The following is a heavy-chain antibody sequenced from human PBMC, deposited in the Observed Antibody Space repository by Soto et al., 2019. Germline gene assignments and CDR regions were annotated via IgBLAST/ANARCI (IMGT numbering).Heavy chain of an antibody. CDR1: GYTFTSYG. J-gene: IGHJ5*02. CDR2: ISAYNGNT. CDR3: ARKLTYYYGSGSYYPTQNWFDP. D-gene: IGHD3-10*01. Sequence: ASVKVSCKASGYTFTSYGISWVRQAPGQGLEWMGWISAYNGNTNYAQKLQGRVTMTTDTSTSTAYMELRSLRSDDTAVYYCARKLTYYYGSGSYYPTQNWFDPWGQGTLVTVSS. V-gene: IGHV1-18*01.